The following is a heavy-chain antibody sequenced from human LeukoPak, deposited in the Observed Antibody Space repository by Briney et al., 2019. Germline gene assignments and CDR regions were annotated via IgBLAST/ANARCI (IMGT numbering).Heavy chain of an antibody. Sequence: GESLKTPCKCSGYSFSTHWIGWVRQMPAKGLERMGIINPGDSNPKCSPSFQGQVTISADKSISTAYLQWSSLKASDTAMYYCARKNPTALRNNWFDPWGQGTLVTVSS. CDR1: GYSFSTHW. V-gene: IGHV5-51*01. D-gene: IGHD4-11*01. CDR3: ARKNPTALRNNWFDP. J-gene: IGHJ5*02. CDR2: INPGDSNP.